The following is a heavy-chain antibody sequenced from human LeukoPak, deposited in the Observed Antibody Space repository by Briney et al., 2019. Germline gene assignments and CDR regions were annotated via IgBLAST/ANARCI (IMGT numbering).Heavy chain of an antibody. V-gene: IGHV3-7*01. Sequence: GGSLRLSCVVSGFTFSSYWMSWVRQAPGKGLEGVANIRPDGSDEYYVDSVKGRFTISRDNAKNSLYLQMNSLRAEATAVYYCAREGTDYWGQGTLVTVSS. CDR2: IRPDGSDE. D-gene: IGHD1/OR15-1a*01. J-gene: IGHJ4*02. CDR3: AREGTDY. CDR1: GFTFSSYW.